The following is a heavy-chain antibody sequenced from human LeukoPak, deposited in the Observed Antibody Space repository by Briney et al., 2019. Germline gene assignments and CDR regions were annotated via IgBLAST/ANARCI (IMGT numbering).Heavy chain of an antibody. CDR2: ISGSGGST. V-gene: IGHV3-23*01. D-gene: IGHD2-2*01. J-gene: IGHJ4*02. Sequence: GGSLRLSCAASGFTFSSYAMSWVCQAPGKGLEWVSAISGSGGSTYYADSVKGRFTISRDNSKNTLYLQMNSLRAEDTAVYYCVSVYCSSTSCYVFSEPRFDYRGQGTLVTVSS. CDR3: VSVYCSSTSCYVFSEPRFDY. CDR1: GFTFSSYA.